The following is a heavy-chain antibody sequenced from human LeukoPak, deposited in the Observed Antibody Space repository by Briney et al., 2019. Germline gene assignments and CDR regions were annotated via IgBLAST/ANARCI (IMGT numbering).Heavy chain of an antibody. D-gene: IGHD1-14*01. V-gene: IGHV3-48*03. CDR2: IGNTGRTI. CDR1: GFRFSSYE. Sequence: RGSLRLSCAASGFRFSSYEMNWVRQAPGRGLEWVSYIGNTGRTIYYVDSVKGRFTVSRDNAKNSLYLQMNSLRAEDTAIYYCVRGDRYFFDYWGQGTLVTVSS. J-gene: IGHJ4*02. CDR3: VRGDRYFFDY.